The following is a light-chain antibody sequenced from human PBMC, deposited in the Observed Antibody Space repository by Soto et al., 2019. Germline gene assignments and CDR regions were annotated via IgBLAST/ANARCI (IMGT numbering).Light chain of an antibody. CDR1: QGISNY. J-gene: IGKJ1*01. Sequence: DIQMTQSPSSLSASVGDRVTITCRASQGISNYLAWYQQKPGKVPKLLIYAASTLQSGVPSRFSSSGSGTDFSITISRLQPEAVATYYCQKFNSAPWTFGHGTKVEIE. CDR3: QKFNSAPWT. CDR2: AAS. V-gene: IGKV1-27*01.